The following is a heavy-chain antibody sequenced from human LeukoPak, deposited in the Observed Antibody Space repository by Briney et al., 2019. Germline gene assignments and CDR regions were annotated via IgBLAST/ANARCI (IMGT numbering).Heavy chain of an antibody. CDR2: IKQDGTEK. CDR1: ELTFSSFW. CDR3: ARASDCGYPGGY. D-gene: IGHD2-21*02. V-gene: IGHV3-7*01. J-gene: IGHJ4*02. Sequence: GGSLRLSCVVSELTFSSFWMSWVRQAPGKGLEWVANIKQDGTEKYNVDSVKGRFTVSRDNAKNSLYLEMNSLRAEDTAVYYCARASDCGYPGGYWGQGTLVTVSS.